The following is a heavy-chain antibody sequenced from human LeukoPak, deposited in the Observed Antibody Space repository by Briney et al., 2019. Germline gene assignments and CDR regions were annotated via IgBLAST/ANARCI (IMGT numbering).Heavy chain of an antibody. CDR3: AKAGIRWRYMDV. Sequence: PGGSLRLSCAASGFTFSNYGMHWVRQAPGKGLEWVAVIWYDGSNKYYADSVKGRFTISRDNSKNTLYLQMNSLRAEYTAVYYWAKAGIRWRYMDVWGKETTVTVSS. CDR2: IWYDGSNK. J-gene: IGHJ6*03. D-gene: IGHD3-3*02. V-gene: IGHV3-33*06. CDR1: GFTFSNYG.